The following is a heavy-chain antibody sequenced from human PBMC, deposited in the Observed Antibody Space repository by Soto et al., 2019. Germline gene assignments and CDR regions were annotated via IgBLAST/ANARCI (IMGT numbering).Heavy chain of an antibody. CDR2: ISSNGGST. Sequence: EVQLVESGGGLVQPGGSLRLSCAASGFTFSSYAMHWVRQAPGKGLEYVSAISSNGGSTYYANSVKVRFTISRDNSKNTLYRQMGSLRAEDMAVYYCARVGITIFGVVDLWGQGTLVTVSS. CDR1: GFTFSSYA. CDR3: ARVGITIFGVVDL. J-gene: IGHJ4*02. V-gene: IGHV3-64*01. D-gene: IGHD3-3*01.